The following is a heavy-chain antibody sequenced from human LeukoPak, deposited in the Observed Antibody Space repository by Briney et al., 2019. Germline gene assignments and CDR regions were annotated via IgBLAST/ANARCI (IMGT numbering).Heavy chain of an antibody. J-gene: IGHJ4*02. CDR1: GFTFSNYG. CDR3: AKGDYYDLDY. CDR2: ITSGVGIT. Sequence: AGGSLRLSCAASGFTFSNYGMNWVRQAPGKGLEWVSIITSGVGITYYADSVKGRFTISGDNSKNTLYLQMNSLRAEDTAVYYCAKGDYYDLDYWGQGTLVTVSS. D-gene: IGHD3-22*01. V-gene: IGHV3-23*01.